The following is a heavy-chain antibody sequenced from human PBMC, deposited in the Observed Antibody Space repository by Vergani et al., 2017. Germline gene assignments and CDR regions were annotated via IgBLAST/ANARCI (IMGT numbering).Heavy chain of an antibody. D-gene: IGHD2-2*01. CDR2: ISYDGSNK. CDR1: GFTFSSYA. CDR3: ARAGIVVVPAAIKRYYYYYGMDV. V-gene: IGHV3-30-3*01. Sequence: QVQLVESGGGVVQPGRSLRLSCAASGFTFSSYAMHWVRQAPGKGLEWVAVISYDGSNKYYADSVKGRFTISRDNSKNTLYLQMNSLRAEDTAVYYCARAGIVVVPAAIKRYYYYYGMDVWGQGTTVTVSS. J-gene: IGHJ6*02.